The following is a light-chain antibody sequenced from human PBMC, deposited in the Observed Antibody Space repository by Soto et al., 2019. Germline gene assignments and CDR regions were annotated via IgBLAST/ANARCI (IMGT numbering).Light chain of an antibody. CDR1: QSVCSD. CDR3: QQYGSSPRWT. CDR2: DIF. J-gene: IGKJ1*01. Sequence: EIVMTQSQATLSVSPGERATLSCRASQSVCSDLAWYQQKPGQAPRLVIYDIFTRATGVPTRISGSGSGTDFTLTISRLEPEDFAVYYCQQYGSSPRWTFGQGTKVDIK. V-gene: IGKV3-20*01.